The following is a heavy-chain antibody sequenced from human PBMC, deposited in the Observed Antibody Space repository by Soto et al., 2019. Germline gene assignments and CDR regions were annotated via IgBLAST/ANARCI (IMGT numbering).Heavy chain of an antibody. CDR3: ARDPHYYDSSGVGY. CDR2: IYSGGST. J-gene: IGHJ4*02. CDR1: GFTVSSNY. D-gene: IGHD3-22*01. V-gene: IGHV3-53*01. Sequence: VGSLRLSCAASGFTVSSNYMSWVRQAPGKGLEWVSVIYSGGSTYYADSVKGRFTISRDNSKNTLYLQMNSLRAEDTAVYYCARDPHYYDSSGVGYWGQGTLVTVSS.